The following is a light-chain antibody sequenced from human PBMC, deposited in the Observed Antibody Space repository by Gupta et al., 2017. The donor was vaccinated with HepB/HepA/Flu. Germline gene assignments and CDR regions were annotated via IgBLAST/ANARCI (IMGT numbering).Light chain of an antibody. J-gene: IGLJ2*01. CDR3: EAWDDSRSGSVV. CDR1: SSNIGSNY. V-gene: IGLV1-47*01. Sequence: SVLTQPPSASGPPAQRVTISCSGSSSNIGSNYVYWYQQRPGTAPKLLIYRNNQRPSGGPDRFSGSKSGTSASLAISGIRSEDEADYYCEAWDDSRSGSVVFGGGTKLTVL. CDR2: RNN.